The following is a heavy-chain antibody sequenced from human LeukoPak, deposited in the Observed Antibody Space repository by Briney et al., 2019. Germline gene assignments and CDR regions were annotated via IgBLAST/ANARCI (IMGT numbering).Heavy chain of an antibody. CDR3: ARAGGRSLYMDV. D-gene: IGHD2-15*01. CDR1: GFTFSSYW. CDR2: INTAGSST. J-gene: IGHJ6*03. Sequence: GGSLRLSCAASGFTFSSYWMHWVRQAPGKGLVWVSRINTAGSSTSYADSVKGRFTISRDNAKNTLYLQMNSLRAEDTAVYYCARAGGRSLYMDVWGKGTTVTVSS. V-gene: IGHV3-74*01.